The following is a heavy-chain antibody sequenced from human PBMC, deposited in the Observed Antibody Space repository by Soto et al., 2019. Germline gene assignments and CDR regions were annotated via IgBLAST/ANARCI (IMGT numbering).Heavy chain of an antibody. J-gene: IGHJ5*02. CDR1: GGSFSGYY. D-gene: IGHD2-15*01. V-gene: IGHV4-34*01. CDR3: ARRLGCSGGSCYPYNWFDP. CDR2: INHSGST. Sequence: QVQLQQWGAGLLKPSETLSLTCAVYGGSFSGYYWSWIRQPPGKGLEWIGEINHSGSTNYNPSLKSRVTLSVDTSRNQFSLKLSSVTAADTAVYYCARRLGCSGGSCYPYNWFDPWGQGTLVTVSS.